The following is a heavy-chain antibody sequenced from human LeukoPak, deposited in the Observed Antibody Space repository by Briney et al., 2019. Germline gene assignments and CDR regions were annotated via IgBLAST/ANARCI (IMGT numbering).Heavy chain of an antibody. V-gene: IGHV4-59*01. D-gene: IGHD2-15*01. CDR1: GGSISSYY. CDR2: IYYSGST. Sequence: SETLSLTCIVSGGSISSYYWSWIRQPPGKGLEWIGYIYYSGSTNYNPSLKSRVTISVDTSKNQSSLKLSSVTAADTAVYYCARVNRGGPPVGHHISDRNNWFDPWGQGTLVTVSS. J-gene: IGHJ5*02. CDR3: ARVNRGGPPVGHHISDRNNWFDP.